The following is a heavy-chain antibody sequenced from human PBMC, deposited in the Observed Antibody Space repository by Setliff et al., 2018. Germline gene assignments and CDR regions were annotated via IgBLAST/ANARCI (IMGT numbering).Heavy chain of an antibody. V-gene: IGHV3-66*01. CDR1: GFTVSSDY. CDR3: ARSLPFASVAGTGCDY. Sequence: GGSLRLSCAASGFTVSSDYMSWFRQAPGKGLEWVSVIYSGGDTYYADSVKGRFTIYRDNSKNTLYLQMNSLRAEDTAVYYCARSLPFASVAGTGCDYWGQGTLVTV. J-gene: IGHJ4*02. D-gene: IGHD6-19*01. CDR2: IYSGGDT.